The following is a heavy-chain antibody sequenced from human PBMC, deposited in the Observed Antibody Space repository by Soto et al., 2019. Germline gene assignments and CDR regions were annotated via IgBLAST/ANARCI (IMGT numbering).Heavy chain of an antibody. V-gene: IGHV1-18*01. D-gene: IGHD3-10*01. J-gene: IGHJ5*02. CDR3: ERDVITMLDPGLKDCFDP. CDR2: ISAYNGNT. Sequence: QVQLVQSGAEVKKPGASVKVSCKASGYTFTSYGISWVRQAPGQGLEWMGWISAYNGNTNYALKLQGRVTMTTDTSTSTAYMELRSLRSDDTAVYYCERDVITMLDPGLKDCFDPWGQGTLVTVSS. CDR1: GYTFTSYG.